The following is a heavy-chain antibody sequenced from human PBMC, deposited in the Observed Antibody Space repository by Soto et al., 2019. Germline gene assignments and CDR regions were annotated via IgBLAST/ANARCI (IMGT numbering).Heavy chain of an antibody. CDR3: SRSGVLRRYSYYYYYYGMDV. J-gene: IGHJ6*02. V-gene: IGHV1-2*02. D-gene: IGHD5-18*01. Sequence: ASVKVSCKASGYTFTGYYMHWVRQAPGQGLEWMGWINPNSGGTKYAQKFQGRVTMTRDTSISTAYMELSRLRSDDTAVYYCSRSGVLRRYSYYYYYYGMDVWGQGTTVTVSS. CDR2: INPNSGGT. CDR1: GYTFTGYY.